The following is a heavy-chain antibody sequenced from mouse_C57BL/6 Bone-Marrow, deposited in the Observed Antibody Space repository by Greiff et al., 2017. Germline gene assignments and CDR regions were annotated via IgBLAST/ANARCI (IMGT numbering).Heavy chain of an antibody. V-gene: IGHV1-69*01. Sequence: VQLQQPGAELVMPGASVKLSCKASGYTFTSYWMHWVKQRPGQGLEWIGEIDPSDSYTNYNQKFKGKSTLTVDKSSSTAYMQLSSLTSEDSAVYYCAREIYYGNLYAMDYWGQGTSVTVSS. D-gene: IGHD2-1*01. J-gene: IGHJ4*01. CDR1: GYTFTSYW. CDR3: AREIYYGNLYAMDY. CDR2: IDPSDSYT.